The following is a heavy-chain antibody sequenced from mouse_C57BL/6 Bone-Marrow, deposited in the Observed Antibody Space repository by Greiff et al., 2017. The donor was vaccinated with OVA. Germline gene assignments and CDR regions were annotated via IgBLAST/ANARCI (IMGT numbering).Heavy chain of an antibody. J-gene: IGHJ3*01. D-gene: IGHD2-1*01. CDR3: ARNLLWKAWFAY. Sequence: QVHVKQSGAELAKPGASVKLSCKASGYTFTSYWMHWVKQRPGQGLEWIGYINPSSGYTKYNQKFKDKATLTADKSSSTAYMQLSSLTYEDSAVYYCARNLLWKAWFAYWGQGTLVTVSA. CDR2: INPSSGYT. CDR1: GYTFTSYW. V-gene: IGHV1-7*01.